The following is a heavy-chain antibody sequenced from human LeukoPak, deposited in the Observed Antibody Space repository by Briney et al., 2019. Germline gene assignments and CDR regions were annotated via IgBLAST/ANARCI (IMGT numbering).Heavy chain of an antibody. V-gene: IGHV4-59*01. D-gene: IGHD2-15*01. Sequence: SETLSLTCTVSGGSINNSYWSWIRQPPRKGLEWIGHIYYSGGANYTPSLMSRVTISVDTSKNQLSLKLNSVTAADTAVYYCARDTLPTPLIYFDHWGQGSLVTVSS. J-gene: IGHJ4*02. CDR3: ARDTLPTPLIYFDH. CDR1: GGSINNSY. CDR2: IYYSGGA.